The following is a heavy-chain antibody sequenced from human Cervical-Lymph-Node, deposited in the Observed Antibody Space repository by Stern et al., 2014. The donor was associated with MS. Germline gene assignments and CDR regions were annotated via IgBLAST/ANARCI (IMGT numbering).Heavy chain of an antibody. CDR2: IYPGDSDT. CDR1: GYSFTSYW. J-gene: IGHJ4*02. V-gene: IGHV5-51*01. D-gene: IGHD3-10*01. CDR3: ARQGGPDYYGSGSHDY. Sequence: EVQLVESGAEVKKPGESLKISCKGSGYSFTSYWIGWVRQMPGKGLEWMGIIYPGDSDTRYSPSFQGQVTISADKSISTAYLQWSSLKASDTAMYYCARQGGPDYYGSGSHDYWGQGTLVTVSS.